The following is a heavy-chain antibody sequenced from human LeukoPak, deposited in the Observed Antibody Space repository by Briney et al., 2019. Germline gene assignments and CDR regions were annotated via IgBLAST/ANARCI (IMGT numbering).Heavy chain of an antibody. CDR3: ARGKGYSYGRGHFDY. Sequence: SETLSLTCTVSGGSISAHYWSWIRQPPGKGLEYIGDVYYTGTTNYNPSLKSRVTMSVDTSKNQFSLKLSSVTAADTAVYYCARGKGYSYGRGHFDYWGQGTLVTVSS. V-gene: IGHV4-59*11. J-gene: IGHJ4*02. CDR1: GGSISAHY. D-gene: IGHD5-18*01. CDR2: VYYTGTT.